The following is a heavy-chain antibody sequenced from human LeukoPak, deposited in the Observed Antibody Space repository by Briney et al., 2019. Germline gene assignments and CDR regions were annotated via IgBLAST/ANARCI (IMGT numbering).Heavy chain of an antibody. D-gene: IGHD6-13*01. Sequence: GGSLRLSCAASGFTFSSYWMHWVRQAPGKGLVWVSRINSDGSSTSYADSVRGRFTISRDNSKNTLHLQMSSLRAEDTAVYYCAKYNGQLLEQWYFDYWGQGTLVTVSS. CDR1: GFTFSSYW. CDR3: AKYNGQLLEQWYFDY. V-gene: IGHV3-74*01. CDR2: INSDGSST. J-gene: IGHJ4*02.